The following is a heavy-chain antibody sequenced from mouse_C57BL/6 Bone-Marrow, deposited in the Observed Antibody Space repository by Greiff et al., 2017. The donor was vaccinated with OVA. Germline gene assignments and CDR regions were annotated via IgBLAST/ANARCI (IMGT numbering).Heavy chain of an antibody. V-gene: IGHV5-12*01. J-gene: IGHJ1*03. CDR2: ISNGGGST. D-gene: IGHD2-2*01. Sequence: EVKLMESGGGLVQPGGSLKLSCAASGFTFSDYYMYWVRQTPEKRLEWVAYISNGGGSTYYPDTVKGRFTISRDNAKNTLYLHMSRLKSEDTAMYYCARHYGFLYWYFDVWGTGTTVTVSS. CDR1: GFTFSDYY. CDR3: ARHYGFLYWYFDV.